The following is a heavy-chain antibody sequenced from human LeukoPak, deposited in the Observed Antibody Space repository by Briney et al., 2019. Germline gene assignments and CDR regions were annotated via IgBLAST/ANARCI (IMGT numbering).Heavy chain of an antibody. CDR1: GGSISSYY. CDR3: ARDVGARSFDY. J-gene: IGHJ4*02. D-gene: IGHD1-26*01. V-gene: IGHV4-59*01. Sequence: LETLSLTCTVSGGSISSYYWSWIRQPPGKGLEWIGYIYYSGSTNYNPSLKSRVTISVDTSKNQFSLKLSSVTAADTAVYYCARDVGARSFDYWGQGTLVTVSS. CDR2: IYYSGST.